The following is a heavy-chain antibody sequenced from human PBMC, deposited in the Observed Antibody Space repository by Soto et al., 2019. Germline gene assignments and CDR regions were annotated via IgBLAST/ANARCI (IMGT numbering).Heavy chain of an antibody. J-gene: IGHJ4*01. D-gene: IGHD6-19*01. Sequence: PGGSLRLSCVASGFTFSSYGIHWVRQAPGKGLEWVGVISSDGKTKYCADSVKGRFTISRDNSKNTMYLEMESLRPEDTAVYYCAKEVAVAGDLDYWGHGTLVTVPS. CDR1: GFTFSSYG. CDR3: AKEVAVAGDLDY. V-gene: IGHV3-30*18. CDR2: ISSDGKTK.